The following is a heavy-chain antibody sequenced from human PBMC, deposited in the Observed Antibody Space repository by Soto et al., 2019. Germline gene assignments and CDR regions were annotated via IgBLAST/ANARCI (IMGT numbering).Heavy chain of an antibody. J-gene: IGHJ6*02. Sequence: SVKVSCKASGGTFSSYAISWVRQAPGQGLEWMGGINPIFGTANYAQKFQGRVTITADESTSTAYMELSSLRSEDTAVYYCARGRARRFLEWLSESNYYYGMDVWGQGTTVTVSS. CDR1: GGTFSSYA. V-gene: IGHV1-69*13. CDR3: ARGRARRFLEWLSESNYYYGMDV. CDR2: INPIFGTA. D-gene: IGHD3-3*01.